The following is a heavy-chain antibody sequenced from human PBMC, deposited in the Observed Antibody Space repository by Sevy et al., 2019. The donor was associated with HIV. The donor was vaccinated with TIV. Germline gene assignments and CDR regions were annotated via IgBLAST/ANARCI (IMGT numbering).Heavy chain of an antibody. V-gene: IGHV3-23*01. CDR1: RFTFSNYA. CDR3: AKVDVVVPVADYGMDV. J-gene: IGHJ6*02. Sequence: GGSLRLSCAASRFTFSNYAMSWVRQAPGKGLEWVSSISRSGGSTYYADSVKGRLTISRDNSKNILYLQMNRLRAEDTAVYYCAKVDVVVPVADYGMDVWGQGTTVTVSS. CDR2: ISRSGGST. D-gene: IGHD2-2*01.